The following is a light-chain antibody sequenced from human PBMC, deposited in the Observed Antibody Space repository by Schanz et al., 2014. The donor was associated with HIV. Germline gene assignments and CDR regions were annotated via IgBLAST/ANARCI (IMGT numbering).Light chain of an antibody. J-gene: IGKJ4*01. CDR1: QSVSSSY. CDR2: GAS. CDR3: QQRSNWPRVT. Sequence: EIVLTQSPATLSLSPGERATLSCRASQSVSSSYLTWYQQKPGQAPRLLIFGASNRATGIPARFSGSGSGTDFTLTISRLEPEDFAVYYCQQRSNWPRVTFGGGTKVEIK. V-gene: IGKV3D-20*02.